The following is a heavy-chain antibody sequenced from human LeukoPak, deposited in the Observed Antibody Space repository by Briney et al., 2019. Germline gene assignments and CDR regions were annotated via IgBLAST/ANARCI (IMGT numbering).Heavy chain of an antibody. V-gene: IGHV4-59*01. D-gene: IGHD6-19*01. CDR1: GGSFSSYY. Sequence: SETLSLTCAVSGGSFSSYYWSWIRQPPGKGLEWIGYIYYSGSTNYNPSLKSRVTISVDTSKNQFSLKLSSVTAADTAVYYCARWSIAVAGKGFDYWGQGTLVTVSS. J-gene: IGHJ4*02. CDR3: ARWSIAVAGKGFDY. CDR2: IYYSGST.